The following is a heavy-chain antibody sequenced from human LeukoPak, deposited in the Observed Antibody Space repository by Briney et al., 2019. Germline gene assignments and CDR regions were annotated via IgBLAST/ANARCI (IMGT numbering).Heavy chain of an antibody. Sequence: SETLSLTCTVSGGSISSYYWSCIRQPPGKGLEWIGYIYYSGSTNYNPSLKSRVTISVDTSKNQFSLKLSSVTAADTAVYYCAALTGYDFWSGYPWYFDLWGRGTLVTVSS. V-gene: IGHV4-59*01. D-gene: IGHD3-3*01. CDR1: GGSISSYY. CDR2: IYYSGST. CDR3: AALTGYDFWSGYPWYFDL. J-gene: IGHJ2*01.